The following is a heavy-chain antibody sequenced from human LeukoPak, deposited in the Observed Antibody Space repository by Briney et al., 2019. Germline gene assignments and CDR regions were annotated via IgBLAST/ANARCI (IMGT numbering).Heavy chain of an antibody. CDR1: GFTFDDYG. CDR3: ARGAVTGNYYYYYYMDV. D-gene: IGHD2-21*02. V-gene: IGHV3-20*04. CDR2: IDWNGGST. J-gene: IGHJ6*03. Sequence: GGSLRLSCAASGFTFDDYGMSWVRQAPGKGLEWVSGIDWNGGSTGYADSVKGRFTISRDNAKNSLYLQMNSLRAEDTALYYCARGAVTGNYYYYYYMDVWGKGTTVTVSS.